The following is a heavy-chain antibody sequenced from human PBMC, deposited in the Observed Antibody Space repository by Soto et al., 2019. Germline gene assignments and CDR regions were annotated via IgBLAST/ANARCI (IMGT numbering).Heavy chain of an antibody. J-gene: IGHJ4*02. D-gene: IGHD3-10*01. CDR1: GGSISSGGYY. CDR3: ATLYMVRGVRTFDY. Sequence: QVQLQESGPGLVKPSQTLSLTCTVSGGSISSGGYYWRWIRQHPGKGLEWIGYIYYTGSTYYNPSLKSRVTISVDTSKNQFSLKLSSVTAADTAVYYCATLYMVRGVRTFDYWGQGTLVTVSS. CDR2: IYYTGST. V-gene: IGHV4-31*03.